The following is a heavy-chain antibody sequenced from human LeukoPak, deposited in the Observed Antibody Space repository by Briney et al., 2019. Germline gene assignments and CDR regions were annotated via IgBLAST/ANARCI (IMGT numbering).Heavy chain of an antibody. Sequence: SVKVSCRASGGTFSSYAISWVRQAPGQGLEWMGRIIPILGIANYAQKFQGRVTITADKSTSTAYMELSSLRSEDTAVYYCARGLGHYYYYYMDVWGKGTTVTVSS. CDR2: IIPILGIA. CDR3: ARGLGHYYYYYMDV. V-gene: IGHV1-69*04. J-gene: IGHJ6*03. CDR1: GGTFSSYA. D-gene: IGHD7-27*01.